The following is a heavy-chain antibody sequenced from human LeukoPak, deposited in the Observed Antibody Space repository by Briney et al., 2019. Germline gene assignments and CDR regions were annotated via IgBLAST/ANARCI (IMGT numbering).Heavy chain of an antibody. Sequence: GGSLRLSCAASGFTFSSYSMSWVRQAPGKGLEWLSAISESDGSTYYADSVKGRFTISRDNSKNTLYLQMNSLGADDTAVYFCAKDISQGYTFGSIEEDYWGQGTLVTVSS. CDR3: AKDISQGYTFGSIEEDY. D-gene: IGHD5-18*01. J-gene: IGHJ4*02. CDR1: GFTFSSYS. V-gene: IGHV3-23*01. CDR2: ISESDGST.